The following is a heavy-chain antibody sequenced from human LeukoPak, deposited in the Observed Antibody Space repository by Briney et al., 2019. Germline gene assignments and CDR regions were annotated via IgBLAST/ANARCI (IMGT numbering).Heavy chain of an antibody. CDR3: ARDPTFGWYGYYFDY. D-gene: IGHD6-19*01. Sequence: GGSLRLSCAASGFTFSSYSMNWVRQAPGKGLEWVSYISSSSSTIYYADSVKGRFTISRDNAKNSLYLQMNSLRAEDTAVYYCARDPTFGWYGYYFDYWGQGTLVTVSS. CDR2: ISSSSSTI. J-gene: IGHJ4*02. V-gene: IGHV3-48*01. CDR1: GFTFSSYS.